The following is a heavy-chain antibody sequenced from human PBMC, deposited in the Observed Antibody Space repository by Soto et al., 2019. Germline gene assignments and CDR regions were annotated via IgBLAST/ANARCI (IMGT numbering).Heavy chain of an antibody. V-gene: IGHV1-58*01. CDR3: AAAEYYDFCSRNKCPGNWFDP. J-gene: IGHJ5*02. CDR1: GFTFTSSA. CDR2: IVVGSGNT. Sequence: SVKVSCKASGFTFTSSAVQWVRQARGQRLEWIGWIVVGSGNTNYAQKFQERVTTTRDMSTSTAYMELSSLRSEDTAVYYCAAAEYYDFCSRNKCPGNWFDPWGQGTLVTVSS. D-gene: IGHD3-3*01.